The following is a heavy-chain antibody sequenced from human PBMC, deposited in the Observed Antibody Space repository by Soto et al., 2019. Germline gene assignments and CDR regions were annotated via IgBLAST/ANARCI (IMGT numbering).Heavy chain of an antibody. CDR2: IYWDDDK. J-gene: IGHJ3*02. Sequence: QITLKESGPTLVKPTQTLTLTCTFSGFSLSTSGVGVGWIRQPPGKALEWLALIYWDDDKRYSPSLKSRLTITKDTSKNQVVLTMTNMDPVDTATYYCAHSRDALLPYYDSSGYPVHDNAFDIWGQGTMVTVSS. CDR3: AHSRDALLPYYDSSGYPVHDNAFDI. D-gene: IGHD3-22*01. V-gene: IGHV2-5*02. CDR1: GFSLSTSGVG.